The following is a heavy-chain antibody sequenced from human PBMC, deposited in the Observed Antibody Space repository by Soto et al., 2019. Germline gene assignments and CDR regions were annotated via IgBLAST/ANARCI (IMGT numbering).Heavy chain of an antibody. CDR1: GGSVNSYY. J-gene: IGHJ4*02. D-gene: IGHD2-21*02. CDR3: ARVFPSYCGGDCSYFDS. CDR2: IFYSGST. Sequence: ETLSLTCTVSGGSVNSYYWSWIRQPPGKGLEWIGYIFYSGSTKSNPSLKSRVTMSVDMSKNQFSLRLTSVTAADTAVYYCARVFPSYCGGDCSYFDSWGQGTLVTVSS. V-gene: IGHV4-59*02.